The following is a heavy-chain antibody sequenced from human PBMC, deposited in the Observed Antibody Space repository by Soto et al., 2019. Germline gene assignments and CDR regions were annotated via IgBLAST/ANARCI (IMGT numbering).Heavy chain of an antibody. V-gene: IGHV4-34*01. CDR3: AREDCSSTSCYGGWFDP. Sequence: SETLYLTCAVYGGSFSGYYWSWIRQPPGKGLEWIGEINHSGSTNYNPSLKSRVTISVDTSKNQFSLKLSSVTAADTAVYYCAREDCSSTSCYGGWFDPWGQGTLVTVSS. J-gene: IGHJ5*02. D-gene: IGHD2-2*01. CDR1: GGSFSGYY. CDR2: INHSGST.